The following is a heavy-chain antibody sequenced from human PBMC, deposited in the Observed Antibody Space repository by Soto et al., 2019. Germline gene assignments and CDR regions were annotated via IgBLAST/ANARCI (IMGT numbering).Heavy chain of an antibody. CDR2: ISGSSTYI. CDR1: GFTFSEYY. V-gene: IGHV3-11*05. D-gene: IGHD4-17*01. CDR3: ASESYGGEFDY. Sequence: GGSLRLSCEASGFTFSEYYMSWIRQAPGKGLEWVSYISGSSTYINYAESVKGRFTISRDNAKNSLYLQMNSLRAEDTAVYYCASESYGGEFDYWGQGTLVTVSS. J-gene: IGHJ4*02.